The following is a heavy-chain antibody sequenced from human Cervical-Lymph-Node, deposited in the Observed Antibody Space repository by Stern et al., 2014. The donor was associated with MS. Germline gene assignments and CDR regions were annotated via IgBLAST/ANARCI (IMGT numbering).Heavy chain of an antibody. Sequence: VHLVESGGGVVQPGRSLRLSCAASGFTFSSYAIQWVRQGPGKGLEWVAVISYDGGNKYYADSVKGRFTISRDNSKNTLYLQMNSLRAEDTAIYYCARGYNGYDYAFDIWGQGTMVTVSS. D-gene: IGHD5-12*01. J-gene: IGHJ3*02. V-gene: IGHV3-30*03. CDR1: GFTFSSYA. CDR2: ISYDGGNK. CDR3: ARGYNGYDYAFDI.